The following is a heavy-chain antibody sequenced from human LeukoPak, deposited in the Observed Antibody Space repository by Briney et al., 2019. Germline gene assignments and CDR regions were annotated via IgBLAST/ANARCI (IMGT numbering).Heavy chain of an antibody. J-gene: IGHJ4*02. D-gene: IGHD6-19*01. CDR2: IYYTGGT. Sequence: PSETLSLTCTVSGGSIGSNYWTWIRQPPGKGLEYIGYIYYTGGTNYNPSLKSRVTISVDTSKNQFSLKLGSVTAADTAVYFCAKYGNSGWVIDNWGQGTLVTVPS. CDR3: AKYGNSGWVIDN. CDR1: GGSIGSNY. V-gene: IGHV4-59*08.